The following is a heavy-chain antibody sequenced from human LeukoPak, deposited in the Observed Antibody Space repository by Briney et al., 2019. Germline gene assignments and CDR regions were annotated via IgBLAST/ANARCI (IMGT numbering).Heavy chain of an antibody. D-gene: IGHD6-13*01. Sequence: WASVKVSCKASGYTFTSYGISWVRQAPGQGLEWMGWISAYNGNTNYAQKLQGRVTMTTDTSTSTAYMELRSLRSDDTAVYYCARDHLIAAKDAFDIWGQGTMVTVSS. CDR3: ARDHLIAAKDAFDI. V-gene: IGHV1-18*01. J-gene: IGHJ3*02. CDR2: ISAYNGNT. CDR1: GYTFTSYG.